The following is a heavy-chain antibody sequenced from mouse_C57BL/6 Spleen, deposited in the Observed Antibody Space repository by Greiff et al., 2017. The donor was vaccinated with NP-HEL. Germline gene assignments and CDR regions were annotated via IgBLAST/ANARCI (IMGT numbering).Heavy chain of an antibody. CDR2: IDPSDSET. CDR3: ARRSNPGYFDV. J-gene: IGHJ1*03. Sequence: VQLQQPGAELVRPGSSVKLSCKASGYTFTSYWMHWVKQRPIQGLEWIGNIDPSDSETHYNQKFKDKATLTVDKSSSTAYMQLSSLTSEDSAVYYCARRSNPGYFDVWGTGTTVTVSS. CDR1: GYTFTSYW. D-gene: IGHD2-5*01. V-gene: IGHV1-52*01.